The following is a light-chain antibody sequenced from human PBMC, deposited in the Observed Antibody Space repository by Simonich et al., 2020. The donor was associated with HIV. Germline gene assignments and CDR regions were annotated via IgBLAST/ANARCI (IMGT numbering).Light chain of an antibody. CDR1: SSDVGGYNS. V-gene: IGLV2-14*01. CDR3: SSYTSSSTWV. J-gene: IGLJ3*02. Sequence: QSALTQPASVSGSPGQSITISCTGSSSDVGGYNSVSWYQQHPGKAPKLMIYDVSKRPSGISYHFSGSKSGNTASLTISGLQAEDEADYYCSSYTSSSTWVFGGGTKLTVL. CDR2: DVS.